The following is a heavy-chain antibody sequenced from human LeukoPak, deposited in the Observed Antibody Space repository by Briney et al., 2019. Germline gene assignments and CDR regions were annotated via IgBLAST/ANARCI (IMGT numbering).Heavy chain of an antibody. D-gene: IGHD6-19*01. CDR2: IDPSDSYT. CDR3: AGAGIAVAGNAEYFQH. CDR1: GYSFTSYW. Sequence: GESLKISCKGSGYSFTSYWISWVRQMPGKGLEWMGRIDPSDSYTNYSPSFQGHVAISADKSISTAYLQWSSLKASDTAMYYCAGAGIAVAGNAEYFQHWGQGTLVTVSS. V-gene: IGHV5-10-1*01. J-gene: IGHJ1*01.